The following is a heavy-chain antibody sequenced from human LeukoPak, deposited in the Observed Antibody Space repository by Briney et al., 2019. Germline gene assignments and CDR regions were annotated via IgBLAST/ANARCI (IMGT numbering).Heavy chain of an antibody. D-gene: IGHD3-9*01. CDR1: GFTVGSNY. J-gene: IGHJ4*02. CDR3: AKLRILTGYYD. V-gene: IGHV3-53*01. CDR2: MYSSGTT. Sequence: GGSLRLSCAASGFTVGSNYMSWVRQAPGRGLEWVSVMYSSGTTHYADSVKGRFTISRDNSKNTLYLQMNSLRAEDTAVYYCAKLRILTGYYDWGQGTLVTVSS.